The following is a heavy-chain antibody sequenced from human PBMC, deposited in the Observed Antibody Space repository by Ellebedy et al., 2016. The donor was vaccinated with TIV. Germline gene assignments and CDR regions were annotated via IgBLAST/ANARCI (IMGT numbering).Heavy chain of an antibody. CDR3: ASQYPYADYPHRTDY. CDR2: ISYSGSTI. D-gene: IGHD4-17*01. CDR1: GFTLSRYN. J-gene: IGHJ4*02. V-gene: IGHV3-48*03. Sequence: GESLKISCAASGFTLSRYNMNWVRQAPGKGLEWVSHISYSGSTIFYADSVKGRFPISRDTAKNSLYLQMNSLRAEDTALYYCASQYPYADYPHRTDYWGQGTLVTVSS.